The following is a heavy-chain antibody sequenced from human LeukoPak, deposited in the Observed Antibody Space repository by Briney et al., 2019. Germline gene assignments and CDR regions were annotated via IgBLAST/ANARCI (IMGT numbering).Heavy chain of an antibody. CDR2: IIPILGIA. CDR1: GYTFTSYY. J-gene: IGHJ4*02. Sequence: SVKVSCKASGYTFTSYYMHWVRQAPGQGLEWMGRIIPILGIANYAQKFQGRVTITADKSTSTAYMELSSLRSEDTAVYYCARIPYDSSGYQQYYFDYWGQGTLVTVSS. CDR3: ARIPYDSSGYQQYYFDY. V-gene: IGHV1-69*02. D-gene: IGHD3-22*01.